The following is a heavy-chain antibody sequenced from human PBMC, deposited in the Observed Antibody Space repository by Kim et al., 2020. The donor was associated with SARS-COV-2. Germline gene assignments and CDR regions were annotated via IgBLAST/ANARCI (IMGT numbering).Heavy chain of an antibody. J-gene: IGHJ6*02. CDR2: IYYSGST. CDR3: ARVSFAVAGTKALGSYGMDV. D-gene: IGHD6-19*01. V-gene: IGHV4-39*07. Sequence: SETLSLTCTVSGGSISSSSYYWGWIRQPPGKGLEWIGSIYYSGSTYYNPSLKSRVTISVDTSKNQFSLKLSSVTAADTAVYYCARVSFAVAGTKALGSYGMDVWGQGTTVTVSS. CDR1: GGSISSSSYY.